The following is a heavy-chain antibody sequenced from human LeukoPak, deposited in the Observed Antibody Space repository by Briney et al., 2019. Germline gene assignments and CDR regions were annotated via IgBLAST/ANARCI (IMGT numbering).Heavy chain of an antibody. D-gene: IGHD6-13*01. Sequence: SVKVSCKASGGTFSNYAISWVRQAPGQGLEWMGGIIPIFGTANYAQKFQGRVTITADESTSTAYMELSSLRSEDTAVYYCASPAAGTRIFDYWGQGTLVTVSS. J-gene: IGHJ4*02. CDR2: IIPIFGTA. CDR1: GGTFSNYA. CDR3: ASPAAGTRIFDY. V-gene: IGHV1-69*13.